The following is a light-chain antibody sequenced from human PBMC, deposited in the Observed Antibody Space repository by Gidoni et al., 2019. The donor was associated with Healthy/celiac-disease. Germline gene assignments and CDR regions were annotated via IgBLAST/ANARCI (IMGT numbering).Light chain of an antibody. Sequence: DIQMTQSPSTLSASVGDRVTITCRASQSIGSWLAWYQQKPGKDPKVLIYDVANLESGVPSRFSGSGSATEFTLTISSRQPDDFATYYCQQYNSYLGTFGQGTKVEIK. J-gene: IGKJ1*01. CDR3: QQYNSYLGT. CDR1: QSIGSW. CDR2: DVA. V-gene: IGKV1-5*01.